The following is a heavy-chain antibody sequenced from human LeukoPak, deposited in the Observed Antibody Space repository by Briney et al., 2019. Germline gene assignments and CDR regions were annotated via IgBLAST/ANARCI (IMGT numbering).Heavy chain of an antibody. J-gene: IGHJ3*02. CDR3: ASRSGLGAFDI. Sequence: HPGGSLRLSCAASGFTFSTYNMNWVRQAPGEGLEWLSYISHDSVTEYYGDSVRGRFTISRDNANNSLYLQMDSLRVEDTAVYYCASRSGLGAFDIGGQGTMVIVSS. CDR2: ISHDSVTE. D-gene: IGHD6-19*01. CDR1: GFTFSTYN. V-gene: IGHV3-48*01.